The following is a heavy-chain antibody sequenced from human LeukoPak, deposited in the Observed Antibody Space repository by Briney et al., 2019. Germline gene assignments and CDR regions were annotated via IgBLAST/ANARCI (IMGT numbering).Heavy chain of an antibody. J-gene: IGHJ4*02. CDR2: ISGSGGSR. CDR1: GFTFSTYG. Sequence: GGSLRLSCAASGFTFSTYGMSWVRQAPGKGLEWVSGISGSGGSRFYTDSVKSRFTISRDNSKNTLYLQMNSLRAEDTAVYYCAKDFLGYYGSGSYYVQRFFDYWGQGTLVTASS. CDR3: AKDFLGYYGSGSYYVQRFFDY. D-gene: IGHD3-10*01. V-gene: IGHV3-23*01.